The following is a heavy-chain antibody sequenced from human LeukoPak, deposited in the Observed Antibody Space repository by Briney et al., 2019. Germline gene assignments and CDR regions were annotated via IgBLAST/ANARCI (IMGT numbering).Heavy chain of an antibody. D-gene: IGHD2-15*01. Sequence: GGSLRLSCAASGFAFSDYYMSWIRQAPGKGLEWVSYISSSSSYTNYADSVKGRFTISRDNAKNSLYLQVNSLRAEDTAVYYCARPQGYCSGGSCQGAFDIWGQGTMVTVSS. J-gene: IGHJ3*02. CDR2: ISSSSSYT. CDR3: ARPQGYCSGGSCQGAFDI. V-gene: IGHV3-11*06. CDR1: GFAFSDYY.